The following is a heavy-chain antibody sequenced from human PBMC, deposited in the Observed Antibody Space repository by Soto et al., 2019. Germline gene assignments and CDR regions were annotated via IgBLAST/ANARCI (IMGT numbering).Heavy chain of an antibody. D-gene: IGHD3-22*01. V-gene: IGHV3-21*01. CDR1: GFTFSSYS. Sequence: GGSLRLSCAASGFTFSSYSMNWVRQAPGKGLEWVSSISSSSSYIYYADSVKGRFTISRDDAKNSLYLQMNSLRAEDTAVYYCARDFWGYYYDSSGYHAYRGQGTLVTVSS. CDR3: ARDFWGYYYDSSGYHAY. J-gene: IGHJ4*02. CDR2: ISSSSSYI.